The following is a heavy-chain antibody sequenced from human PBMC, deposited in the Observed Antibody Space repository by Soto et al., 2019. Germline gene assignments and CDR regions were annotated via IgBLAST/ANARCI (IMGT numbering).Heavy chain of an antibody. J-gene: IGHJ6*02. CDR3: ARPVGIIAAACSVSGHHYDRMDF. CDR1: GGTFSSYA. CDR2: LIPIFATA. V-gene: IGHV1-69*13. Sequence: SVKLSCKASGGTFSSYAISWVRPAPGQGLEWMGGLIPIFATANYAQKFQGRVTITADESTSTAYMKLSSLRSEDTAVYYCARPVGIIAAACSVSGHHYDRMDFRSQGSTVTGSS. D-gene: IGHD6-13*01.